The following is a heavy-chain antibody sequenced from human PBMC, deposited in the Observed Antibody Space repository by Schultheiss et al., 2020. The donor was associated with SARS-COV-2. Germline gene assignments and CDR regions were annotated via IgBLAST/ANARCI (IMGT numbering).Heavy chain of an antibody. V-gene: IGHV4-31*01. CDR2: IYYSGST. D-gene: IGHD3-22*01. CDR1: GGSISSYY. J-gene: IGHJ6*02. Sequence: SETLSLTCTVSGGSISSYYWSWIRQHPGKGLEWIGYIYYSGSTYYNPSLKSLVTISVDTSKNQFSLKLSSVTAADTAVYYCARDRHSSGMDVWGQGTTVTVSS. CDR3: ARDRHSSGMDV.